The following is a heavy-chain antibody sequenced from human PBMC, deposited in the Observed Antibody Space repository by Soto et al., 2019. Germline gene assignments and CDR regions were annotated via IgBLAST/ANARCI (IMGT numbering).Heavy chain of an antibody. Sequence: GGSLRLSCEASGFTFSNYDMSWVRQAPGKGLEWVSAISRSGGNTYYADSVKGRFSISRDNSKNTLYMQMNSLRAEDTAVYYCAKEGSRTMALVMYETHFFDDWGQGTPVTVSS. CDR1: GFTFSNYD. V-gene: IGHV3-23*01. J-gene: IGHJ4*02. CDR3: AKEGSRTMALVMYETHFFDD. CDR2: ISRSGGNT. D-gene: IGHD2-8*01.